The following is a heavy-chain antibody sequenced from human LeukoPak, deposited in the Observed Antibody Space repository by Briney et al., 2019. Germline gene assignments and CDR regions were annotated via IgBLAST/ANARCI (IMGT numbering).Heavy chain of an antibody. D-gene: IGHD3-10*01. Sequence: ASVKVSCKASGYTFTSYYMHWVRQAPGKGLEWMGGFDPEDGETIYAQKFQGRVTMTEDTSTDTAYMELSSLRSEDTAVYYCATIVMVRGVGPFDPWGQGTLVTVSS. CDR1: GYTFTSYY. J-gene: IGHJ5*02. CDR3: ATIVMVRGVGPFDP. CDR2: FDPEDGET. V-gene: IGHV1-24*01.